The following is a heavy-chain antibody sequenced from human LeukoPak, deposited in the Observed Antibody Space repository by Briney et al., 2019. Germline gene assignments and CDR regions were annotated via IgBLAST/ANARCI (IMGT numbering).Heavy chain of an antibody. V-gene: IGHV1-18*04. CDR1: GYTFTGYY. CDR3: ARGRGGINWHYYYYYMDV. D-gene: IGHD1-1*01. CDR2: ISTYNGNT. Sequence: ASVKVSCKASGYTFTGYYMHWVRQAPGQGLEWMGWISTYNGNTKDVQKFQGRVTMTTDTYTSTAYMELRSLRSDDTAIYYCARGRGGINWHYYYYYMDVWGKGATVTVSS. J-gene: IGHJ6*03.